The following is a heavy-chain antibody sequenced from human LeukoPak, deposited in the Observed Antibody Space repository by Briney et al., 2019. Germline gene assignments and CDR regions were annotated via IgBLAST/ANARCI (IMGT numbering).Heavy chain of an antibody. J-gene: IGHJ4*02. Sequence: GGSLRLSCAASGITFSSYSMNWVRQAPGKGLEWVSSISSSSSYIYYADSVKGRFTISRDNAKNSMSLQMNSLRAEDTAVYYCAREYRYYDSSGYYSSSFDYWGQGTLVTVSS. CDR2: ISSSSSYI. CDR1: GITFSSYS. D-gene: IGHD3-22*01. V-gene: IGHV3-21*01. CDR3: AREYRYYDSSGYYSSSFDY.